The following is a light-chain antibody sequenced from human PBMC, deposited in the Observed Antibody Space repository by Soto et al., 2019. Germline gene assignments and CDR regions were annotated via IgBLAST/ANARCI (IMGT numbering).Light chain of an antibody. CDR3: SSYTGSSTYG. CDR1: SSDVGGYNY. CDR2: DVS. J-gene: IGLJ1*01. Sequence: QSVLTQPASVSGSPGQSITISCTGTSSDVGGYNYVSWYQQHPGKAPKLMIYDVSNRPSGVSNRFSGSKSGHTASLTISGLQAEDESDYYCSSYTGSSTYGFGTGTKLTVL. V-gene: IGLV2-14*01.